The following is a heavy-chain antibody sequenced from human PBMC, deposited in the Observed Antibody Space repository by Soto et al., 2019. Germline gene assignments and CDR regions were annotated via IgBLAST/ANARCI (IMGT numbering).Heavy chain of an antibody. Sequence: GTLRLSCTASVLTFGDYAMSWVRQGPGKGLEWVGFIRSKAYGGTTEYAAPVKGRFTISRDDSKSIAYLQMNSLKTEDTAVYYCTSCDPSQSLYYYYGMDVWGQGTTVTVSS. J-gene: IGHJ6*02. CDR1: VLTFGDYA. CDR3: TSCDPSQSLYYYYGMDV. CDR2: IRSKAYGGTT. D-gene: IGHD2-21*01. V-gene: IGHV3-49*04.